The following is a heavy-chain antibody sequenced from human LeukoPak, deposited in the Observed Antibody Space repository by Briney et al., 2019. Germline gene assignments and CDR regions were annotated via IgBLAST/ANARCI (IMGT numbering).Heavy chain of an antibody. J-gene: IGHJ6*02. CDR3: ARAPRGGYYYGMDV. CDR1: GASISSYY. Sequence: SETLSLTCTVSGASISSYYWSWIRQPPGKGLEWIGYIYYSGSTNYNPSLKSRVTISVDTSKNQFSLKLSSVTAADTAVYYCARAPRGGYYYGMDVWGRGTTVTVSS. D-gene: IGHD3-16*01. CDR2: IYYSGST. V-gene: IGHV4-59*01.